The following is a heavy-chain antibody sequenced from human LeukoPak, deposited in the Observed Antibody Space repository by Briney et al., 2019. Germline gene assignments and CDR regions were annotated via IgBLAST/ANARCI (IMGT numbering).Heavy chain of an antibody. Sequence: GASVKVFCKASGYTFTSYAMHWVRQAPGQRLEWMGWINAGNGNTKYSQEFQGRVTITRDTSASTAYMELSSLRSEDTAVYYCARGKLELRNNWFDPWGQGTLVTVSS. J-gene: IGHJ5*02. V-gene: IGHV1-3*03. CDR1: GYTFTSYA. D-gene: IGHD1-7*01. CDR2: INAGNGNT. CDR3: ARGKLELRNNWFDP.